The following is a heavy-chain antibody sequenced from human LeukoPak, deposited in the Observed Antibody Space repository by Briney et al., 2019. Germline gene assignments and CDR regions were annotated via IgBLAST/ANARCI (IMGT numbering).Heavy chain of an antibody. J-gene: IGHJ5*02. CDR3: ARVGNAVVVPAAMKFDP. V-gene: IGHV4-59*01. CDR1: GGSISSYY. CDR2: IYYSGST. Sequence: SETLSLTCTVSGGSISSYYWSWIRQPPGKGLEWIGYIYYSGSTNYNPSLKSRVTISVDTSKNQFSLKLSSVTAADTAVYYCARVGNAVVVPAAMKFDPWGQGTLVTVSS. D-gene: IGHD2-2*01.